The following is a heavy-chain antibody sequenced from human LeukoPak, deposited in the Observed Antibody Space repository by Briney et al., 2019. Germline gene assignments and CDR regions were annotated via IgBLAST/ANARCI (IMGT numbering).Heavy chain of an antibody. D-gene: IGHD1-7*01. V-gene: IGHV4-34*01. CDR2: INHSGST. Sequence: PSETLSLTCAVYGGSFSGYYWSWLRQPPGKGLEWIGGINHSGSTNYNPSLKSRVTISVDTSKNQFSLKLSSVTAADTAVYYCARNYDGFDPWGQGTLVTVSS. CDR3: ARNYDGFDP. CDR1: GGSFSGYY. J-gene: IGHJ5*02.